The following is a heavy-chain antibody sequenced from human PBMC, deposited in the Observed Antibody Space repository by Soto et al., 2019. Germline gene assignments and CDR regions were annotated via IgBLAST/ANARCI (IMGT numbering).Heavy chain of an antibody. CDR3: ARAGSSTSSIDAFDI. Sequence: GSLRLSCAASGFTFSSYWMSWVRQAPGKGLEWVANIKQDGSEKYYVDPVKGRFTISRDNAKNSLYLQMNSLRAEDTAVYYCARAGSSTSSIDAFDIWGQGTMVTVSS. CDR2: IKQDGSEK. J-gene: IGHJ3*02. D-gene: IGHD2-2*01. CDR1: GFTFSSYW. V-gene: IGHV3-7*03.